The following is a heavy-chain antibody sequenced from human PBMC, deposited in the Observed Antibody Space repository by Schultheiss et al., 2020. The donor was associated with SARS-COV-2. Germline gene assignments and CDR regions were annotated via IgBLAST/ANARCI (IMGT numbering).Heavy chain of an antibody. CDR2: IDPSDSYT. CDR1: GYTFTSYW. J-gene: IGHJ4*02. CDR3: ARQGTTVTTLGY. Sequence: GESLKISCKGSGYTFTSYWIGWVRQMPGKGLEWMGRIDPSDSYTNYSPSFQGHVTISADKSISTAYLQWSSLKASDTAMYYCARQGTTVTTLGYWGQGTLVTVSS. V-gene: IGHV5-10-1*01. D-gene: IGHD4-17*01.